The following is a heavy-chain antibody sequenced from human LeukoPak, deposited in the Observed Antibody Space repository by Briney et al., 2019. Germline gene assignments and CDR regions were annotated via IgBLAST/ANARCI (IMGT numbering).Heavy chain of an antibody. CDR2: IKSDGSGA. V-gene: IGHV3-74*01. J-gene: IGHJ4*02. CDR3: VRDSGFGTYFDY. D-gene: IGHD5-12*01. Sequence: AGGSLRLSCVASGLTFSLYWRHWVRQVPGKGLVWVSRIKSDGSGAAYADSVKGRFTISRENAKSPLYIDMNRLRAEETAVYYCVRDSGFGTYFDYWGQGTLVTVSS. CDR1: GLTFSLYW.